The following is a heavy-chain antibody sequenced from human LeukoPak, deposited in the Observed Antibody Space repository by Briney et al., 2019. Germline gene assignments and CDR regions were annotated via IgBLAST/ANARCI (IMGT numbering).Heavy chain of an antibody. CDR3: ARNRNYGLDI. V-gene: IGHV3-11*06. Sequence: GGSLRLSCAASGFTFSDYYLSWIRQAPGKGLECVSYISSSGSQTLHAASVKGRFTISRDNAKNSLYLQMNGLRAEDTAVYYCARNRNYGLDIWGQGTKVTVSS. CDR2: ISSSGSQT. CDR1: GFTFSDYY. J-gene: IGHJ3*02. D-gene: IGHD1-14*01.